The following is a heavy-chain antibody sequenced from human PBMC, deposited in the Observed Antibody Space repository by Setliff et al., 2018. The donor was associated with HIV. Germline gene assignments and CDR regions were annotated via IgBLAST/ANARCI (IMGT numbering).Heavy chain of an antibody. V-gene: IGHV3-30*02. J-gene: IGHJ4*02. Sequence: AGGSLRLSCAASGFTFSSYGMHWVRQAPGKGLEWVAFIRYDGSNKYYADSVKGRFTISRDNAKNTLYLQMNRLRADDTAVYYCVRGPQFTPHWGQGTLVTVSS. D-gene: IGHD3-16*01. CDR2: IRYDGSNK. CDR3: VRGPQFTPH. CDR1: GFTFSSYG.